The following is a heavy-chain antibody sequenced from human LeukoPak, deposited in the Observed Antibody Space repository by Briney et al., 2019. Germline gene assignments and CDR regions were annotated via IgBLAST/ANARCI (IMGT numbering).Heavy chain of an antibody. CDR1: GFTFSKAW. J-gene: IGHJ4*02. CDR3: ATGWVITDF. D-gene: IGHD3-16*01. V-gene: IGHV3-15*01. Sequence: PGGSLRLSCTASGFTFSKAWMSWVRQAPGKGREWVGRIRGRSDGETADYGAPVKGRFTISRDDSKNTVYLQMNSLKTEDTAVYYCATGWVITDFWGQGTLVTVSS. CDR2: IRGRSDGETA.